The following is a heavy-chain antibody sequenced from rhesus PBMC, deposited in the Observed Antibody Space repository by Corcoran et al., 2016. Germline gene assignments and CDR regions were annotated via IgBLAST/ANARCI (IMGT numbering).Heavy chain of an antibody. Sequence: QVQLQESGPGVGKPSETLSLTGPASGASISDSYRGSWTLQPPGAGLEWIGDIYGRSTSTNNNPSLKNRVTISKDTSKNQFSLRLSSMTAADTAVYYCARGGVWTGYYTVLTNYWGQGVLVTVSS. CDR1: GASISDSYR. J-gene: IGHJ4*01. V-gene: IGHV4S10*01. CDR3: ARGGVWTGYYTVLTNY. D-gene: IGHD3-3*01. CDR2: IYGRSTST.